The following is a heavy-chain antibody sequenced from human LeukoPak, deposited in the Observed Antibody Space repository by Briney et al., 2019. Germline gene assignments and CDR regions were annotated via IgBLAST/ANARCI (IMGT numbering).Heavy chain of an antibody. D-gene: IGHD2-2*01. J-gene: IGHJ4*02. CDR1: GFTFSSYA. V-gene: IGHV3-23*01. CDR3: AKRRYCSSTSCSGFDY. Sequence: PGGSLRLSCAASGFTFSSYAMSWVRQAPGKGLEWVSAISGSGGSTYYADSVKGRFTISRDNSKNTLYLQMNSLRAEDTAVYYRAKRRYCSSTSCSGFDYWGQGTLVTVSS. CDR2: ISGSGGST.